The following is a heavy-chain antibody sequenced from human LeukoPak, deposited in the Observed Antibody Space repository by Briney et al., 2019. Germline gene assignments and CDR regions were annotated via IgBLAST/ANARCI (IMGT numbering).Heavy chain of an antibody. CDR3: AKDGYDFWSAYQIDL. D-gene: IGHD3-3*01. CDR2: LSGSDGST. J-gene: IGHJ5*02. Sequence: GGSLRPSFAPSASPFSNYAMTWVRQAPGKGLGWVSALSGSDGSTYYSDSVTGRFTISRDNSKNTLYLQMTSLRTDDTAVYYCAKDGYDFWSAYQIDLWGQGTLVTVSS. V-gene: IGHV3-23*01. CDR1: ASPFSNYA.